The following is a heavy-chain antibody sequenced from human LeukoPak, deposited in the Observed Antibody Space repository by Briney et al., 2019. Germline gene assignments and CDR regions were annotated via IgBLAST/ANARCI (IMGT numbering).Heavy chain of an antibody. D-gene: IGHD2-2*03. J-gene: IGHJ4*02. V-gene: IGHV4-30-2*01. Sequence: PSQTLSLTCAVSGGSIISGGYSWSWIRQPPGKGLEWIGYIYHSGSTYYNPSLKSRVTISVDTSKNRFSLKLISVTAADTAVYYCASADIIGSPPYFDYWGQGTLVTVPS. CDR2: IYHSGST. CDR1: GGSIISGGYS. CDR3: ASADIIGSPPYFDY.